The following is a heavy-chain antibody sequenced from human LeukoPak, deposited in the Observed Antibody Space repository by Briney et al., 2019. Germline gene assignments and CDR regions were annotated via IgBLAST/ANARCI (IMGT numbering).Heavy chain of an antibody. CDR2: ISPTGSTT. J-gene: IGHJ4*02. D-gene: IGHD6-6*01. Sequence: GALRLSWTASGFSFSGHWMHWARQLPGKGLVWVSRISPTGSTTSYADSVKGRFTVSRDNAKNTLYLQVNNLRAEDTAVYYCARGPNSNWSGLDFWGQGTLLTVSS. CDR1: GFSFSGHW. CDR3: ARGPNSNWSGLDF. V-gene: IGHV3-74*01.